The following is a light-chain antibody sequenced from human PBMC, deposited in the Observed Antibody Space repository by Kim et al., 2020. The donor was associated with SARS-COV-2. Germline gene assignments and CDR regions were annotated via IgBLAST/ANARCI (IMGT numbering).Light chain of an antibody. J-gene: IGKJ3*01. V-gene: IGKV4-1*01. CDR1: QSVLYSSNNKNY. CDR3: QQYYSTPFT. Sequence: ATINCKSSQSVLYSSNNKNYLAWYQQKPGQSPKLLIYWASTRESGVPDRFSGSGSGTDFTLTISGLQAEDVAVYYCQQYYSTPFTFGPGTKVDIK. CDR2: WAS.